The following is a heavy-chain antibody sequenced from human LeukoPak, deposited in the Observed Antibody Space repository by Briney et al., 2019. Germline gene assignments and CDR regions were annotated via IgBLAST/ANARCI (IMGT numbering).Heavy chain of an antibody. Sequence: SETLSLTCTVSGGSISSSSYYWGWIRQPPGKGLEWIGSIYYSGSTYYNPSLKSRVTISVDTSKNQFSLKLSSVTAADTAVYYCARAVEAAAGTDNYFDYWGQGTLVTVSS. CDR1: GGSISSSSYY. CDR3: ARAVEAAAGTDNYFDY. D-gene: IGHD6-13*01. J-gene: IGHJ4*02. CDR2: IYYSGST. V-gene: IGHV4-39*07.